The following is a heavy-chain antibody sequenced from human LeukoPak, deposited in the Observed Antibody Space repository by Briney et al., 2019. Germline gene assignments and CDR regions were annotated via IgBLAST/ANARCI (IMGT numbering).Heavy chain of an antibody. CDR3: ARASPHYYDSSGYHNWFDP. J-gene: IGHJ5*02. CDR1: GGSISSYY. D-gene: IGHD3-22*01. V-gene: IGHV4-39*07. Sequence: SETLSPTCTVSGGSISSYYWGWIRQPPGKGLEWIGSIYYSGSTYYNPSLKSRVTISVDTSKNQFSLKLSSVTAADTAVYYCARASPHYYDSSGYHNWFDPWGQGTLVTVSS. CDR2: IYYSGST.